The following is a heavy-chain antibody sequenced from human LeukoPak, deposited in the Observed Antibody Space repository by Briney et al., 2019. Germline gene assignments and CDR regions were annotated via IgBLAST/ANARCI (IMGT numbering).Heavy chain of an antibody. CDR3: ARYSWTATTWY. D-gene: IGHD4-17*01. J-gene: IGHJ4*02. CDR1: GFTFSSYW. Sequence: GGSLRLSCAASGFTFSSYWMSWVRQAPGKGLEWVANIKEDGSEKYYVDSVEGRFAVSRDNAKNSLYLQMNSLRDEDTAVYYCARYSWTATTWYWGQGTLVTVSS. V-gene: IGHV3-7*01. CDR2: IKEDGSEK.